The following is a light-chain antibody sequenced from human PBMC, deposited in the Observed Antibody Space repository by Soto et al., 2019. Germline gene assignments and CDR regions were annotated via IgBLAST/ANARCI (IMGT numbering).Light chain of an antibody. CDR2: LNSDGSH. J-gene: IGLJ3*02. Sequence: QSVLTQAPSASASLGASVKLTCTLSSGHSNYAIAWHQQQPRKGPRFLMKLNSDGSHNKGDGIPDRFSGSSSGTERSLTISSLQSEDEADYYCQTWGTGVWVFGGGTKVTVL. V-gene: IGLV4-69*01. CDR3: QTWGTGVWV. CDR1: SGHSNYA.